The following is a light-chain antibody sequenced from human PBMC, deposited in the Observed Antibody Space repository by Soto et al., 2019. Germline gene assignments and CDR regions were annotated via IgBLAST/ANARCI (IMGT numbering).Light chain of an antibody. V-gene: IGKV1-17*01. Sequence: DIQMTQSPSSLSASVGDRVTITCRASQGIRNDLVWYQQKPGKAPKRLISAASTFHSGVPPRFSGSGSWTEFTLTISSLQPEDVATYYCLHDNSYPRTFGQGTRLEIK. CDR3: LHDNSYPRT. CDR2: AAS. CDR1: QGIRND. J-gene: IGKJ2*01.